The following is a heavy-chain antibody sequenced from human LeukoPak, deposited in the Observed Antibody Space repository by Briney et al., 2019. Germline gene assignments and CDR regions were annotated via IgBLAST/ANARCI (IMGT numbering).Heavy chain of an antibody. J-gene: IGHJ4*02. CDR1: GGSISSQY. CDR3: ARTSYHYNSGDYGWYFDY. D-gene: IGHD3-10*01. Sequence: PSETLSLTCTVSGGSISSQYWSLIRQPTGKGLEWIGYIYYSGITKYSPSLKSRVTISVDTSKNQFSLRLTSVTAADTAVYYCARTSYHYNSGDYGWYFDYWGQGTLVTVSA. V-gene: IGHV4-59*11. CDR2: IYYSGIT.